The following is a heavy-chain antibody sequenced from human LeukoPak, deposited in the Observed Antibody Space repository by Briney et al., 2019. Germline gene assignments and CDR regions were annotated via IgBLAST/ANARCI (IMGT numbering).Heavy chain of an antibody. J-gene: IGHJ4*02. D-gene: IGHD2/OR15-2a*01. CDR3: ARIWAEFQLVSDF. CDR2: ISGHNGNT. Sequence: GASVKVSCKASGYTFNSYLISWVRQVPGQGLEWMGWISGHNGNTDYAQNFKDRVTLTTDTSTSTAYMELRSLTSDDTAVYYCARIWAEFQLVSDFRGQGTLVTVSP. CDR1: GYTFNSYL. V-gene: IGHV1-18*01.